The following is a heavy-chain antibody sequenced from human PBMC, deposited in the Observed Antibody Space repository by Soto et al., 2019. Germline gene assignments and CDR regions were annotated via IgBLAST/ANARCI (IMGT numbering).Heavy chain of an antibody. Sequence: QVQLVESGGGLVKPGGSLRLSCAASGFTFSDYYMSWIRQAPGKGLEWVSYISSSGSIIYYADSVKGRFTISRDNAKNSLYLQMNSLRAEATAVYYCARQKAWTGERLSLYAPGMDVWGQGTTVTVSS. V-gene: IGHV3-11*01. D-gene: IGHD3-22*01. CDR1: GFTFSDYY. CDR2: ISSSGSII. J-gene: IGHJ6*02. CDR3: ARQKAWTGERLSLYAPGMDV.